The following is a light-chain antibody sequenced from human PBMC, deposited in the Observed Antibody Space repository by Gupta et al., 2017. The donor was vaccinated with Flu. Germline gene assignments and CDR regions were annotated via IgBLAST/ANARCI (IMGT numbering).Light chain of an antibody. J-gene: IGKJ3*01. V-gene: IGKV3-20*01. CDR3: QQYGSSPFT. CDR1: QSVSSSY. CDR2: GAS. Sequence: ELVLTQSPGTLSLSPGERATLPCRASQSVSSSYLAWYQQKPGQAPRLLIYGASSRATGIPDRFSGSGSGTDFTLTISRLEPEDFAVYYCQQYGSSPFTFGPGTKVDIK.